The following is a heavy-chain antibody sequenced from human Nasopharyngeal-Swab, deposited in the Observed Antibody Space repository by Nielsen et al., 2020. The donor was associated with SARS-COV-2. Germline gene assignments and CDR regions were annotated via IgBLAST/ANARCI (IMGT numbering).Heavy chain of an antibody. J-gene: IGHJ3*02. CDR3: ARGAVAGRNAFDI. CDR1: GFNVSRFG. CDR2: ISYDGSIQ. V-gene: IGHV3-30*03. Sequence: GESLKISCAASGFNVSRFGMHWVRQAPVKGLQWMAFISYDGSIQYYADSVKGRFTISRDTSKNTLYLHMNNLRPEDTAAYYCARGAVAGRNAFDIWGQGTMVTVSS. D-gene: IGHD6-19*01.